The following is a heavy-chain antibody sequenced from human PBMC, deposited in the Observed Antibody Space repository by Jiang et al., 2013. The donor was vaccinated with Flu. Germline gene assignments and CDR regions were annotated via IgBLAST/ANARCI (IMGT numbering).Heavy chain of an antibody. V-gene: IGHV3-48*04. J-gene: IGHJ6*02. D-gene: IGHD3-3*01. CDR3: ASTIFGVVSQFYWGMDV. Sequence: SYISSSSSTIYYADSVKGRFTISRDNAKNSLYLQMNSLRAEDTAVYYCASTIFGVVSQFYWGMDVWGQGTTVTVSS. CDR2: ISSSSSTI.